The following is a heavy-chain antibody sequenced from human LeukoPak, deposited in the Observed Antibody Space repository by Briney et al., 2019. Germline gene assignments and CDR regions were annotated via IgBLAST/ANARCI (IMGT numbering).Heavy chain of an antibody. J-gene: IGHJ6*02. V-gene: IGHV3-21*01. CDR3: SIVVVITPLDGMDV. D-gene: IGHD3-22*01. CDR1: GFTFSSYS. CDR2: ISNSSSYI. Sequence: GGSLRLSCAASGFTFSSYSMKWVRQAPGKGLEWVSSISNSSSYIYYADSVKGRFTISRDNAKNSLYLQMNSLRAEDTAVYYCSIVVVITPLDGMDVWGQGTTVTVSS.